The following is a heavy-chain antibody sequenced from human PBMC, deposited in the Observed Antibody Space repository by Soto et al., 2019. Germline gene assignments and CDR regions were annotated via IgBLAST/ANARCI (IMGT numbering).Heavy chain of an antibody. CDR3: AGLTFRIVADSHGRRKCFGS. D-gene: IGHD2-15*01. CDR2: IFYTGRT. V-gene: IGHV4-39*01. CDR1: GGSISNPSYY. J-gene: IGHJ5*01. Sequence: PSETLSLTCTVSGGSISNPSYYWGWVRQPPGKGLEWIGDIFYTGRTYYSPSLKSRVTISVDTSKEQFSLNLTSVTAADTAVYFCAGLTFRIVADSHGRRKCFGSWAPGTLVTVSS.